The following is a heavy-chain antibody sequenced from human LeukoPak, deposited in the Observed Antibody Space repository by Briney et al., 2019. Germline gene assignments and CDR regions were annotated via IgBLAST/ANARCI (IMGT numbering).Heavy chain of an antibody. J-gene: IGHJ4*02. V-gene: IGHV1-18*01. CDR1: GYSFTGYG. Sequence: ASVRVSCKASGYSFTGYGVHWVRQAPGQGLEWIGWISAYDGNTNYAQKVQGRVTTTTDTSTTTVYMELRSLRSDDTAVYYCARDGFRGATDYWGQGTLVTVSS. D-gene: IGHD3-16*01. CDR2: ISAYDGNT. CDR3: ARDGFRGATDY.